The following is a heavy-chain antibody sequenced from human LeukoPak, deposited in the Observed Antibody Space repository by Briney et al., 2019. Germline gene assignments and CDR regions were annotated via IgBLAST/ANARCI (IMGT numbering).Heavy chain of an antibody. CDR3: ARDSEFLGGERNAFDI. Sequence: SETLSLTCAVYGGSFSGYYWSWIRQPPGKGLEWIGEINHSGSTNYNPFLKSRVTISVDTSKNQFSLKLSSVTAADTAVYYCARDSEFLGGERNAFDIWGQGTMVTVSS. CDR1: GGSFSGYY. V-gene: IGHV4-34*01. J-gene: IGHJ3*02. CDR2: INHSGST. D-gene: IGHD3-16*01.